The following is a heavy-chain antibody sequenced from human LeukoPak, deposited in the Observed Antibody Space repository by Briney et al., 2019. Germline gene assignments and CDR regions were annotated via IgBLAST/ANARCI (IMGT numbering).Heavy chain of an antibody. D-gene: IGHD3-3*01. CDR3: ARDRNRSLFGVVIS. J-gene: IGHJ4*02. V-gene: IGHV3-11*01. CDR2: ISSSGSTI. CDR1: GFTFSDYY. Sequence: GGSLRLSCAASGFTFSDYYMSWIRQAPGKGLEWVSYISSSGSTICYADSVKGRFTISRDNAKNSLYLQMNSLRAKDTAVYYCARDRNRSLFGVVISRGQGTLVTVSS.